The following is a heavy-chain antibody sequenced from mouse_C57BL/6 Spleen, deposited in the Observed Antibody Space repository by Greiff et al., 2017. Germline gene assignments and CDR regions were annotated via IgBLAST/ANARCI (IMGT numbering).Heavy chain of an antibody. D-gene: IGHD4-1*02. J-gene: IGHJ2*01. Sequence: DVHLVESGGGLVKPGGSLKLSCAASGFTFSSYAMSWVRQTPEKRLEWVATISDGGSYTYYPDNVKGRFTISRDNAKNNLYLQMSHLKSEDTAMYYCARANWVDFDYWGQGTTLTVSS. CDR1: GFTFSSYA. CDR2: ISDGGSYT. CDR3: ARANWVDFDY. V-gene: IGHV5-4*01.